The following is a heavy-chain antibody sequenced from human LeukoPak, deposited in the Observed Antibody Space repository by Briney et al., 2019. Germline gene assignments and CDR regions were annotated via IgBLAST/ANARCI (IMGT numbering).Heavy chain of an antibody. D-gene: IGHD2/OR15-2a*01. CDR3: AKPSDFLWRYFDY. CDR2: IRFDGGSK. Sequence: GGSLRLSCAASGFTFSNFGMHWVRQAPGKGLEWVTFIRFDGGSKYYADSVRGRFAISRDNSKNTLYLQMNSLRAEDTALYYCAKPSDFLWRYFDYWGQGTLVTVSS. V-gene: IGHV3-30*02. J-gene: IGHJ4*02. CDR1: GFTFSNFG.